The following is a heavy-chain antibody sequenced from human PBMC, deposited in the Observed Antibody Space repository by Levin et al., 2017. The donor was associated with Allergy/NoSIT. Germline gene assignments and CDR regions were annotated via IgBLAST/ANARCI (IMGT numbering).Heavy chain of an antibody. J-gene: IGHJ5*02. D-gene: IGHD4/OR15-4a*01. CDR1: GYTFTNYN. CDR3: VRVFAPSGATFNWFDA. V-gene: IGHV1-8*01. Sequence: ASVKVSCTASGYTFTNYNIDWVRQAAGQGLEWMGWMNPNTGEAGYAQKFQGRVTMTRDTSITTAYMELSSLNSDDTAVYFCVRVFAPSGATFNWFDAWGQGTLVTVSS. CDR2: MNPNTGEA.